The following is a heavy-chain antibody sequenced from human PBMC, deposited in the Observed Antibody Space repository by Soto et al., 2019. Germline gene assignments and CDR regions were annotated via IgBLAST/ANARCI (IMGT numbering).Heavy chain of an antibody. CDR2: IYYSGDS. J-gene: IGHJ4*02. CDR1: GASVSSGDYY. Sequence: QVQLQESGPGLVKPSQTLSLTCTVSGASVSSGDYYWSSIRQSPGKGLEWIGYIYYSGDSYYNPSLKGRLTISIHTSKNQFSLILNSVTVADTAIYYCVGTGTTDDYWGRGTLVTVSS. D-gene: IGHD4-17*01. CDR3: VGTGTTDDY. V-gene: IGHV4-30-4*01.